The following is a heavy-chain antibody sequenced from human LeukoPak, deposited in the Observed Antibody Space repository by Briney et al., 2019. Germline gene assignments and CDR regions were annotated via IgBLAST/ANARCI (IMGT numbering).Heavy chain of an antibody. J-gene: IGHJ4*02. D-gene: IGHD1-26*01. CDR2: IIPIFGTA. Sequence: SSVKVSCKASGGTFSSYAISWVRQAPGQGLEWMGRIIPIFGTANYAQKFQGRVTITTDESTSTAYMELSSLRSEDTAVYYCARGSYYGGGIDYWGQGTLVTVSS. CDR1: GGTFSSYA. V-gene: IGHV1-69*05. CDR3: ARGSYYGGGIDY.